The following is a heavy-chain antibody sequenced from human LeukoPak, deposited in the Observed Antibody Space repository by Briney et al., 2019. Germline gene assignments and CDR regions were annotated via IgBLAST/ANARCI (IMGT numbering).Heavy chain of an antibody. V-gene: IGHV4-34*01. Sequence: PSETPSLTCAAYGGSFSGYYWSWIRQPPGKGLEWIGEINHSGSTNYNPSLKSRVTISVDTSKNQFSLKLSSVTAADTAVYYCARVGYCSGGSCLAQDYWGQGTLVTVSS. CDR1: GGSFSGYY. J-gene: IGHJ4*02. D-gene: IGHD2-15*01. CDR2: INHSGST. CDR3: ARVGYCSGGSCLAQDY.